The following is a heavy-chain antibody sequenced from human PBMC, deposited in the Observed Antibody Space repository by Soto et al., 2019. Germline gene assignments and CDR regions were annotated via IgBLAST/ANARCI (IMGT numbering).Heavy chain of an antibody. CDR2: IYSGGST. J-gene: IGHJ4*02. CDR3: ARDRDGLDY. CDR1: GLTVSNNH. V-gene: IGHV3-66*01. Sequence: EVQLVESGGGLVQPGGSLRLSCAASGLTVSNNHMSWVRQAPGRGLEWVSVIYSGGSTHNAASVKGRFTISRDNSKNTLYLQMNSLGVEDTAVYYCARDRDGLDYWGQGTLVTVSS.